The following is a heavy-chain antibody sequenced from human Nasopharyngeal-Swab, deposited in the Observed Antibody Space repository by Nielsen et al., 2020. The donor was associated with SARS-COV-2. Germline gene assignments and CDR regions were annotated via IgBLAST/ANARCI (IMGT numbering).Heavy chain of an antibody. CDR3: ARASYYYGSGSYRNWFDP. Sequence: ASVKVSCKASGYTFTGYYMHWVRQAPGQGLEWMGRINPNSGGTNYAQKLKGRVTMTTDTSTSTAYMELRSLRSDDTAVYYCARASYYYGSGSYRNWFDPWGQGTLVTVSS. D-gene: IGHD3-10*01. J-gene: IGHJ5*02. CDR1: GYTFTGYY. CDR2: INPNSGGT. V-gene: IGHV1-2*06.